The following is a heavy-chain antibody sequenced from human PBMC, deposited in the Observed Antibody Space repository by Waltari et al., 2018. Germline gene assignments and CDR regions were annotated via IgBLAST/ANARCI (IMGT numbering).Heavy chain of an antibody. Sequence: EVQLVESGGGLVQPGGSLRLSCAASGFTFSSYSLTWVRQAPGKGLDWVSYISSSSSTIYYADSGKGRFTISRYNAKNSLYLQMNSLRDEDTAVYYCARDRDSGSYFEYFQHWGQGTLVTVSS. J-gene: IGHJ1*01. CDR2: ISSSSSTI. CDR3: ARDRDSGSYFEYFQH. D-gene: IGHD1-26*01. V-gene: IGHV3-48*02. CDR1: GFTFSSYS.